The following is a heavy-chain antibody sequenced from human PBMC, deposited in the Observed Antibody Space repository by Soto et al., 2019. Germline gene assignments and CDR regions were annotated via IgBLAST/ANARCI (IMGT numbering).Heavy chain of an antibody. V-gene: IGHV4-39*01. J-gene: IGHJ2*01. D-gene: IGHD2-15*01. Sequence: QLQLQESGPGLVKPSETLSLTCTVSGGSISSSSYYWGWIRQPPGKGLEWIGSIYYSGSTYYNPSLKSRVTISVDTSKNQFSLQLSSVTAADTAVYYCGEAYCSGGSCSTYWYFDLWGRGTLVTVSS. CDR2: IYYSGST. CDR1: GGSISSSSYY. CDR3: GEAYCSGGSCSTYWYFDL.